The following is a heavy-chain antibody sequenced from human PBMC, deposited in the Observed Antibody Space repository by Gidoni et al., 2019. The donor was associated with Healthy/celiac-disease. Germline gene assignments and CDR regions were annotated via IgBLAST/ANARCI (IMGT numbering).Heavy chain of an antibody. J-gene: IGHJ4*02. Sequence: EVQLVESGGGLVKPGRSLRLSCTAAGFTFGDYAMSWFRQAPGKGREWVGFIRSKAYGGTTEYAASVKCRFTISRDDSKSIAYLQMNSLKTEDTAVYYCTRARKSSGWSDYWGQGTLVTVSS. V-gene: IGHV3-49*05. D-gene: IGHD6-19*01. CDR3: TRARKSSGWSDY. CDR2: IRSKAYGGTT. CDR1: GFTFGDYA.